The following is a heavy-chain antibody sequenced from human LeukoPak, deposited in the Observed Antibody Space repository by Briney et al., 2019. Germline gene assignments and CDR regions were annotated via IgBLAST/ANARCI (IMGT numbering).Heavy chain of an antibody. D-gene: IGHD5-18*01. CDR1: GGSFSGYY. Sequence: SETLSLTCAVYGGSFSGYYWSWIRQPPGKGLEWIGGINHSGSTNYNPSLKSRVTISVDTSKNQFSLKLSSVTAADTAVYYCARVPDRGYSYGYRYYFDYWGQGTLVTVSS. CDR3: ARVPDRGYSYGYRYYFDY. V-gene: IGHV4-34*01. CDR2: INHSGST. J-gene: IGHJ4*02.